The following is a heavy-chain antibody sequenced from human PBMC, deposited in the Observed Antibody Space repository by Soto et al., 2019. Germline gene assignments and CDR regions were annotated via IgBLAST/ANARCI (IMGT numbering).Heavy chain of an antibody. J-gene: IGHJ4*02. Sequence: GGSLRLSCAASGFTFSSYAMSWVRQAPGKGLEWVSAISGSGGSTYYADSVKGRFTISRDNSKNTLYLQMNSLRAEDTAVYYCAKDARTVSHVQHQYYFDYWGQGTLVTVSS. CDR3: AKDARTVSHVQHQYYFDY. CDR2: ISGSGGST. D-gene: IGHD3-16*01. V-gene: IGHV3-23*01. CDR1: GFTFSSYA.